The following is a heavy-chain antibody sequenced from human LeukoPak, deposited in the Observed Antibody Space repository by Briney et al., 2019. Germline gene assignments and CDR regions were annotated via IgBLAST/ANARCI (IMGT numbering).Heavy chain of an antibody. Sequence: ASVKVSCKASGYTFTSYDINWVRQATGQGLEWKGWMNPNSGNTGYAQKFQGRVTMTRNTSISTAYMELSSLRSEDTAVYYCARRGPYYDFWSGYPTWDNWFDPWGQGTLVTVSS. D-gene: IGHD3-3*01. V-gene: IGHV1-8*01. CDR3: ARRGPYYDFWSGYPTWDNWFDP. J-gene: IGHJ5*02. CDR1: GYTFTSYD. CDR2: MNPNSGNT.